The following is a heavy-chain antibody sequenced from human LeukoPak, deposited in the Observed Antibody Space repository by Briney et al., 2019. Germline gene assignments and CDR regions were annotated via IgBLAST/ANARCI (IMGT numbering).Heavy chain of an antibody. J-gene: IGHJ4*02. D-gene: IGHD1-14*01. CDR1: GFTFSSYA. CDR2: ISGSGSST. Sequence: PGGSLRLSCAASGFTFSSYAMSWVRQARGKGLEWVSVISGSGSSTYYADSVKGRFTISRDNSKNTLYLQMNGLRGEDTAVYYCAKADSARGVTLKTTIDYWGQGTLVTVSS. CDR3: AKADSARGVTLKTTIDY. V-gene: IGHV3-23*01.